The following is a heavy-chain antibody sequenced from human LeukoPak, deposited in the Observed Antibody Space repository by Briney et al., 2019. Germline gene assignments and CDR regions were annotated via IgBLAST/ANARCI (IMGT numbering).Heavy chain of an antibody. CDR1: GGTFSSYA. V-gene: IGHV1-69*13. Sequence: SVKVSCKASGGTFSSYAISWVRQAPGQGLEWMGGIIPIFGTANYAQKFQGRVTITADESTSTAYMELSSLRSEDTAVYYCARDLEYYDILTGYSSSYPWGQGTLVTVSS. J-gene: IGHJ5*02. D-gene: IGHD3-9*01. CDR2: IIPIFGTA. CDR3: ARDLEYYDILTGYSSSYP.